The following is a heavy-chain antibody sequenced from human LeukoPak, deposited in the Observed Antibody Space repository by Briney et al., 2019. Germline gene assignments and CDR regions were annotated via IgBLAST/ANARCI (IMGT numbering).Heavy chain of an antibody. CDR3: ARESLRGSPAYFDY. V-gene: IGHV3-33*08. CDR1: GFTFSSYG. Sequence: GGSLRLSCAASGFTFSSYGMHWVRQAPGKGLEWVAVIWYDGSNKYYADSVKGRFTISRDNSKNALYLQMNSLRAEDTAVYYCARESLRGSPAYFDYWGQGTLVTVSS. CDR2: IWYDGSNK. D-gene: IGHD3-16*01. J-gene: IGHJ4*02.